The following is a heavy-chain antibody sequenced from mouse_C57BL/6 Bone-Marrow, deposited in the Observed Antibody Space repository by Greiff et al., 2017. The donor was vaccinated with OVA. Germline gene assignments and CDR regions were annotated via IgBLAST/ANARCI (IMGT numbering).Heavy chain of an antibody. CDR3: TSHDYGFAY. CDR1: GFTFSDAW. CDR2: IRNKANTHAT. V-gene: IGHV6-6*01. D-gene: IGHD2-4*01. J-gene: IGHJ3*01. Sequence: EVQGVESGGGLVQPGGSMKLSCAASGFTFSDAWMDWVRQSPEKGLEWVAEIRNKANTHATYYAESVKGRFTISRDDSKSSVYLQMNSLRSEDTGIYYCTSHDYGFAYWGQGTLVTVSA.